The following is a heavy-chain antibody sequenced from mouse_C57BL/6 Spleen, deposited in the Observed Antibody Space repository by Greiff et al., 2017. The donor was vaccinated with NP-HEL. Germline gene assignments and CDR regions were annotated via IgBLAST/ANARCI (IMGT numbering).Heavy chain of an antibody. J-gene: IGHJ4*01. CDR1: GFTFSDYG. V-gene: IGHV5-17*01. CDR3: ARLSNYYAMDY. CDR2: ISSGSSTI. Sequence: EVKLMESGGGLVKPGGSLKLSCAASGFTFSDYGMHWVRQAPEKGLEWVAYISSGSSTIYYADTVKGRVTISRDNAKNTLFLQMTSLRSEDTAMYYCARLSNYYAMDYWGQGTSVTVSS. D-gene: IGHD2-5*01.